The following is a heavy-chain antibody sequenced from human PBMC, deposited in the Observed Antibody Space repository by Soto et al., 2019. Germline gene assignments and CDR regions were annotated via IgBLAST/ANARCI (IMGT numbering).Heavy chain of an antibody. V-gene: IGHV4-34*01. CDR3: ERHSIWLLLSDY. CDR2: INYTGNT. CDR1: GGSFSDYS. Sequence: PSETLSLTCAVYGGSFSDYSWTWIRQPPGKGLEWIGEINYTGNTYYNPSLKSRVTISVDTSKNQFSLKLGSVTAADTAVYFCERHSIWLLLSDYWGQGTLVTVS. D-gene: IGHD3-22*01. J-gene: IGHJ4*02.